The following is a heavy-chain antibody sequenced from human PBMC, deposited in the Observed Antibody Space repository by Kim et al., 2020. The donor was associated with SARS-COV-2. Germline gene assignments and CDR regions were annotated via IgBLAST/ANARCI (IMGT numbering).Heavy chain of an antibody. V-gene: IGHV4-59*01. Sequence: SETLSLTCTVSGGSISSYYWSWIRQPPGKGLEWIGYIYYSGSTNYNPSLKSRVTISVDTSKNQFSLKLSSVTAADTAVYYCARAPYIAAHFDYWGQGTLVTVSS. CDR1: GGSISSYY. J-gene: IGHJ4*02. CDR2: IYYSGST. CDR3: ARAPYIAAHFDY. D-gene: IGHD6-6*01.